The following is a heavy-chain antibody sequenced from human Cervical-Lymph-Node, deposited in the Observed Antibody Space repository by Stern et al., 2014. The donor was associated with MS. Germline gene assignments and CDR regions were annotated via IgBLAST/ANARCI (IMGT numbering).Heavy chain of an antibody. CDR2: MNPDSGDT. V-gene: IGHV1-8*01. CDR1: GYTFTKYD. Sequence: QVQLVQSGAEVQKPGASVKVSCKASGYTFTKYDIHWVRRATGQGLEWMGWMNPDSGDTGFAQKFQGRVTMTRNTSITTAYLELNSLRSEDTAVYYCTRGPRTWGRGTLVTVSS. J-gene: IGHJ4*02. CDR3: TRGPRT. D-gene: IGHD1-7*01.